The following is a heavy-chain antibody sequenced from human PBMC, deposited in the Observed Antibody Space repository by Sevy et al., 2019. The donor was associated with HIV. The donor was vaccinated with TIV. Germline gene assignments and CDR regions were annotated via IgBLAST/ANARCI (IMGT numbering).Heavy chain of an antibody. CDR3: ARQIAAAGTSGGMDV. D-gene: IGHD6-13*01. Sequence: GESLKISCKGSGYSFTSYWIGWVRQMPGKGLEWMGIIYPGDSDTRYSQSFQGQVTISADKSISTAYLQWSSLKASDTAMYYCARQIAAAGTSGGMDVWGQGTTVTVSS. V-gene: IGHV5-51*01. J-gene: IGHJ6*02. CDR1: GYSFTSYW. CDR2: IYPGDSDT.